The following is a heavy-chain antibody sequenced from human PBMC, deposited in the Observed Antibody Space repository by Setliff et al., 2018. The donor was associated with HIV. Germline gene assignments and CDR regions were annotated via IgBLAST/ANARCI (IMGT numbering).Heavy chain of an antibody. CDR2: INNDGGT. D-gene: IGHD3-10*01. CDR3: AKSLAHSFGSGPYWHSTLYADY. Sequence: GGSLRLSCAASGFTFSSYWWHWVRQAPGKGLVWVSRINNDGGTSYADSVKGRFTIFRDNAQNTLYLQMNSLRGEDTAVYYCAKSLAHSFGSGPYWHSTLYADYWGQGTLVTVSS. V-gene: IGHV3-74*01. J-gene: IGHJ4*02. CDR1: GFTFSSYW.